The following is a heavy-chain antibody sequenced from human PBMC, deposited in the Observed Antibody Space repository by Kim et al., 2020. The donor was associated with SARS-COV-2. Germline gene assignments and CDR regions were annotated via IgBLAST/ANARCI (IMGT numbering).Heavy chain of an antibody. V-gene: IGHV3-7*01. CDR3: ATGGRSIGY. Sequence: DGSERNYLDAVKSRFTVSRDNAKNSLYLQMDSLRTEDTAVYYCATGGRSIGYWGQGTLVTVSS. J-gene: IGHJ4*02. D-gene: IGHD2-2*01. CDR2: DGSER.